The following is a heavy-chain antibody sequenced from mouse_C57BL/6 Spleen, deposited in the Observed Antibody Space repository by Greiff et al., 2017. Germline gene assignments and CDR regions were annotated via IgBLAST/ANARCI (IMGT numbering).Heavy chain of an antibody. J-gene: IGHJ4*01. Sequence: QVQLQQPGAELVMPGASVKLSCKASGYTFTSYWMHWVQQRPGQGLEWIGELDPSDSYTNYNQKFKGKFTLSVDKSSSTAYMQLSSLTSEDSAVYYSARGDYGSSYFYAMDYWGQGTSVTVSA. CDR3: ARGDYGSSYFYAMDY. CDR1: GYTFTSYW. CDR2: LDPSDSYT. V-gene: IGHV1-69*01. D-gene: IGHD1-1*01.